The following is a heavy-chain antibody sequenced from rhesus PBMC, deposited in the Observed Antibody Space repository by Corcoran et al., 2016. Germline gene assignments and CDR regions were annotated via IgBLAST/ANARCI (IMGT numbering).Heavy chain of an antibody. D-gene: IGHD2-2*01. J-gene: IGHJ6*01. CDR2: IYGSGGAT. V-gene: IGHV4-106*01. CDR3: ARVSTTSDGLNS. Sequence: QVQLQESGPGLVKSSETLSLTCVVSGGSISDDYFWDWIRQPPGKGLEWIGYIYGSGGATNYHPPLKTRATISIDTSKNQFSLKLTSVTAADTAVYHCARVSTTSDGLNSWGQGVVVTVSS. CDR1: GGSISDDYF.